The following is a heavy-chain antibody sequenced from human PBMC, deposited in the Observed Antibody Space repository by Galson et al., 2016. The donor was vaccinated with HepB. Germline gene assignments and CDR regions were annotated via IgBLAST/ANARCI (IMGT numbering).Heavy chain of an antibody. J-gene: IGHJ3*02. D-gene: IGHD3-22*01. CDR3: ARDRASHFDSSGYIGYYDTFHI. V-gene: IGHV3-21*01. CDR2: IHRRSSYT. CDR1: GFTFSGYS. Sequence: SLRLSCAASGFTFSGYSMNWVRQAPGKGLEWVSSIHRRSSYTYYADSVKGRFTISRDNAKNSLFLQMNSLRADDTAVYYCARDRASHFDSSGYIGYYDTFHIWGQGTVVTVSS.